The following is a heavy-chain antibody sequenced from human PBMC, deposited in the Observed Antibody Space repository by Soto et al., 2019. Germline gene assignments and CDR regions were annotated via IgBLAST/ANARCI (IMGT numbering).Heavy chain of an antibody. Sequence: PVGSVRLSCAASGFTFSSYSMNWVRQAPGKGLEWVSSISSSSSYIYYADSVKGRFTISRDNAKNSLYLQMNGLRAEDTAVYYCARDGWSSSWYALFDYWGQGTLVTVSS. J-gene: IGHJ4*02. CDR1: GFTFSSYS. D-gene: IGHD6-13*01. CDR3: ARDGWSSSWYALFDY. CDR2: ISSSSSYI. V-gene: IGHV3-21*01.